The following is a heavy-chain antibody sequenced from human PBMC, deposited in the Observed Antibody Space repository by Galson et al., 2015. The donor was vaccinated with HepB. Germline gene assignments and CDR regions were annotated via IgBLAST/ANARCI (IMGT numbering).Heavy chain of an antibody. CDR2: IWYDGSNK. J-gene: IGHJ4*02. CDR3: ARRWELPDY. Sequence: SLRLSCAASGFSFSTYGMHWVRPAPGKGLEWVAVIWYDGSNKYYADSVKGRFTISRDNSNNMVYLQMDSLRAEDTAVYYCARRWELPDYWGQGTLVTVSS. V-gene: IGHV3-33*01. D-gene: IGHD1-26*01. CDR1: GFSFSTYG.